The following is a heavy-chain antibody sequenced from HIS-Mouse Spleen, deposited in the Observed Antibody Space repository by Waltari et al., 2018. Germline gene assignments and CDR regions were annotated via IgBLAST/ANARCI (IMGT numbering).Heavy chain of an antibody. CDR3: AIHIVVVPAPYFDY. D-gene: IGHD2-2*01. CDR2: INPNSGGT. J-gene: IGHJ4*02. V-gene: IGHV1-2*02. CDR1: GYTFTGYH. Sequence: QVQLVQSGAAVKKPGASVKVSCKASGYTFTGYHMPWVRPAPGQGLEWMGWINPNSGGTNYAQKFQGRVTMTRDTSISTAYMELSRLRSDDTAVYYCAIHIVVVPAPYFDYWGQGTLVTVSS.